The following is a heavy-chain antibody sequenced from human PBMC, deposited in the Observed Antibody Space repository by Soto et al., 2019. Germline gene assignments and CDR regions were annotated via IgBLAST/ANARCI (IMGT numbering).Heavy chain of an antibody. D-gene: IGHD3-9*01. V-gene: IGHV3-15*01. CDR3: TTGIYYDILTGYHNVAY. CDR2: ISYDGGTA. CDR1: GFTFSSYG. J-gene: IGHJ4*02. Sequence: GGSLRLSCAASGFTFSSYGMHWVRQAPGKGLEWVAVISYDGGTADYAAPVKGRFTISRDDSKNTVYLQMNSLKTEDTAVYYCTTGIYYDILTGYHNVAYWGQGTLVTVSS.